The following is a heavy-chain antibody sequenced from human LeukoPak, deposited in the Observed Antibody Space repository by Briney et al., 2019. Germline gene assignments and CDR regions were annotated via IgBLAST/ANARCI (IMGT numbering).Heavy chain of an antibody. CDR2: FYYSGGT. V-gene: IGHV4-59*01. D-gene: IGHD3-10*01. CDR3: ARGRVPVC. J-gene: IGHJ4*02. CDR1: GVSISSYY. Sequence: SETLSLTCTVSGVSISSYYWSWIRQPPGKGLEWIGYFYYSGGTNYNPSLKSRVTISVDTSKNQFSLKLTSVTAADTAVYYCARGRVPVCWGQGTLVTVSS.